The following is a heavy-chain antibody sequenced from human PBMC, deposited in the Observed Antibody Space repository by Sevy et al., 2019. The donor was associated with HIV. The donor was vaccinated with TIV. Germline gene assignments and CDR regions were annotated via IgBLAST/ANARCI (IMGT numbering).Heavy chain of an antibody. CDR1: GFTFSSYS. J-gene: IGHJ6*02. CDR2: ISSSSSYI. CDR3: ARDYTVTTYYYYGMDV. Sequence: GGSLRLSCAASGFTFSSYSMNWVRQAPGKGLEWVSSISSSSSYIYYADSVKGRFTISRDNAKNSLYLQMNSLRAEGTAVYYCARDYTVTTYYYYGMDVWGQGTTVTVSS. V-gene: IGHV3-21*01. D-gene: IGHD4-17*01.